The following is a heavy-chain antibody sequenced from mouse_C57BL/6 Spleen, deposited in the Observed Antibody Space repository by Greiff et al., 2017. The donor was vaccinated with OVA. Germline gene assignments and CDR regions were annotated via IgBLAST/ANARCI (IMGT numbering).Heavy chain of an antibody. V-gene: IGHV1-69*01. Sequence: QVQLKQPGAELVMPGASVKLSCKASGYTFTSYWMHWVKQRPGQGLEWIGEIDPSDSYTNYNQKFKGKSTLTVDKSSSTAYMQLSSLTSEDAAVYYSARNGYDDVRVDYWGQGTTLTVSS. CDR1: GYTFTSYW. J-gene: IGHJ2*01. D-gene: IGHD2-2*01. CDR3: ARNGYDDVRVDY. CDR2: IDPSDSYT.